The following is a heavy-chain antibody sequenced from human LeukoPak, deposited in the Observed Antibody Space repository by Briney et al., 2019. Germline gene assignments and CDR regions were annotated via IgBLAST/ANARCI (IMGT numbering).Heavy chain of an antibody. D-gene: IGHD6-19*01. CDR1: GFTVSSNY. Sequence: GGSLRLSCAASGFTVSSNYMTWVRQAPGKGLEWVSVIYSGGSTYYADSVKGRFTTSRDNSKSTLYLQMNSLRVEDTAVYYCARGIAVADTGLFDYWGQGTLVTVSS. J-gene: IGHJ4*02. CDR2: IYSGGST. V-gene: IGHV3-66*01. CDR3: ARGIAVADTGLFDY.